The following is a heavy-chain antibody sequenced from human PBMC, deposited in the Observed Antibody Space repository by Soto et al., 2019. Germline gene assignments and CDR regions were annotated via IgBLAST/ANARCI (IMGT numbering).Heavy chain of an antibody. D-gene: IGHD5-18*01. J-gene: IGHJ4*01. CDR1: GGSISSGNYC. V-gene: IGHV4-30-4*01. CDR2: IHYSGSS. CDR3: ARDLDTATYFDY. Sequence: SETLSLTCTVSGGSISSGNYCWSWIRQPPGKGLEWIGFIHYSGSSYYNPSLKSRVTISVDTSKNQFSLKLDSVTAVDTAVYYCARDLDTATYFDYWGHGTLVTVSS.